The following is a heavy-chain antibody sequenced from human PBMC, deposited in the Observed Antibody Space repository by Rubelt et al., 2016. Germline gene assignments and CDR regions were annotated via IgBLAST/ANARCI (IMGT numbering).Heavy chain of an antibody. J-gene: IGHJ5*02. CDR3: ATRLGYCSSTSCYFGWFDP. D-gene: IGHD2-2*01. Sequence: QVQLQESGPGLVKPSETLSLTCTVSGGSISSYYWSWIRQPPGKGLEWIGEINHRGSTNYNPSLKSRVTLSVDTSKNQCSLKLSSGTAADTAVYYCATRLGYCSSTSCYFGWFDPWGQGTLVTVSS. CDR1: GGSISSYY. V-gene: IGHV4-34*09. CDR2: INHRGST.